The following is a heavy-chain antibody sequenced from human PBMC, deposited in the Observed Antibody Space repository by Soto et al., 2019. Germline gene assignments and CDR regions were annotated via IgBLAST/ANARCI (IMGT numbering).Heavy chain of an antibody. D-gene: IGHD6-19*01. Sequence: QLQLQESGSGLVKPSQTLSLTCAVSGGSINSGGYSWSWIRQPPGKGLEWIGYISHSGSTYSNPSLKSRVTISVVRSKNQFSLKLRTVTAADTAVYYCARGGLLPDYWGQGTLVTVSS. J-gene: IGHJ4*02. CDR1: GGSINSGGYS. CDR2: ISHSGST. CDR3: ARGGLLPDY. V-gene: IGHV4-30-2*01.